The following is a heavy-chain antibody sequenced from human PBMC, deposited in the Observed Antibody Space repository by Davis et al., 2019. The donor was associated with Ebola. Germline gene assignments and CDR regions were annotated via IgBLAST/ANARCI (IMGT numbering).Heavy chain of an antibody. CDR2: INRDGSTT. D-gene: IGHD6-13*01. V-gene: IGHV3-74*01. CDR1: GFTFNIYW. J-gene: IGHJ4*02. CDR3: ARVSGTAAAGH. Sequence: HTGGSLRLSCEASGFTFNIYWLHWVRQAPGRGLVWVSRINRDGSTTKYADSVKGRFTISRDNAKNTVYLQMNNLRAEDTAVYYCARVSGTAAAGHWGQGTLVTVSS.